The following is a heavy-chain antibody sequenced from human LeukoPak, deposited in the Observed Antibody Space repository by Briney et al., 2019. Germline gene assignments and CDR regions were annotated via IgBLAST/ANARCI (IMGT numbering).Heavy chain of an antibody. CDR1: GGSISSYY. D-gene: IGHD2-15*01. J-gene: IGHJ5*02. CDR3: ARGGGYCSGGSCYRFGGWFDP. V-gene: IGHV4-59*01. Sequence: SETLSLTCTVSGGSISSYYWSWIRQPPGKGLEWIGYIYYSGSTNYNPSLKSRVTISVDTSKNQFSLKLSSVTAADTAVYYCARGGGYCSGGSCYRFGGWFDPWCQGTLVTVSS. CDR2: IYYSGST.